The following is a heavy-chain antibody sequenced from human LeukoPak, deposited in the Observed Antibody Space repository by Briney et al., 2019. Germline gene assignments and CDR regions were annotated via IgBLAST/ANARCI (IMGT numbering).Heavy chain of an antibody. J-gene: IGHJ3*02. V-gene: IGHV4-59*11. CDR2: IYYSGST. CDR3: ARDIGEYSSAGGGI. Sequence: PSETLSLTCTVSGGSISSHYWSWIRQPPGEGLEGIGYIYYSGSTNYNPSLKSRVTISVDTSKNQFSLKLSSVTAADTAVYYCARDIGEYSSAGGGIWGQGTMVTVSS. CDR1: GGSISSHY. D-gene: IGHD6-6*01.